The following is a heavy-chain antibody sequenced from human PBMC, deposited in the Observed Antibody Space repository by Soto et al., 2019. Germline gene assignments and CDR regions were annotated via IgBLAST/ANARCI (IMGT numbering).Heavy chain of an antibody. CDR3: ARGGGGDCYSGLPY. Sequence: PGEGLEWIAYIHHAGPTYYNPSLQSRITISVDTSQNQFSLKLSSVTAADTAVYYCARGGGGDCYSGLPYWGQGILVTVSS. J-gene: IGHJ4*02. CDR2: IHHAGPT. V-gene: IGHV4-30-4*01. D-gene: IGHD2-21*02.